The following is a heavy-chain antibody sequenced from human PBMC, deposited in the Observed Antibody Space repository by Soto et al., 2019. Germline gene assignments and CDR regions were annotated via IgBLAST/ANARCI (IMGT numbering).Heavy chain of an antibody. D-gene: IGHD3-3*01. CDR1: GGSISSSSYY. CDR2: IYYSGST. Sequence: SETLSLTCTVSGGSISSSSYYWGWIRQPPGKGLEWIGGIYYSGSTYYNPSLKCRVTISVEPAKDQFSLKLSSVTAADTAVYYCASLFWSGYYSYPTYFDYWGQGTLVTVSS. J-gene: IGHJ4*02. V-gene: IGHV4-39*01. CDR3: ASLFWSGYYSYPTYFDY.